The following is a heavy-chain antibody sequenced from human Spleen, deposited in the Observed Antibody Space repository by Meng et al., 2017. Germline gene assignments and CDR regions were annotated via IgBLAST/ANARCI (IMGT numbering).Heavy chain of an antibody. CDR2: IDHSGNT. D-gene: IGHD5-18*01. Sequence: QVHLQESGSGLVRPSETLSLTCAVSGGSISSSNWLSWVRQPPGKGLEWIGEIDHSGNTHYNPSLRGRITISVDKSKNQFSLQLISVTAADTAIYYCARVFKGAMDAGVGDYWGQGTLVTVSS. CDR1: GGSISSSNW. V-gene: IGHV4-4*02. J-gene: IGHJ4*02. CDR3: ARVFKGAMDAGVGDY.